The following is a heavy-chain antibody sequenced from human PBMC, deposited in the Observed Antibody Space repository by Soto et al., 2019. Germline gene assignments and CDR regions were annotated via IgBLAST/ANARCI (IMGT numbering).Heavy chain of an antibody. D-gene: IGHD3-16*01. CDR3: TRGVTANYMGGDAFEI. J-gene: IGHJ3*02. CDR1: GGTCSSYT. Sequence: QVLLVQSGAEVKKPGSSVKVTCKASGGTCSSYTISWVRQAPGQGLEYMGGIIPIFGTATYTQSFQDRVTITADESTSTVYMELRSLTSDDTAVYYCTRGVTANYMGGDAFEIWGQGTMVTVSS. V-gene: IGHV1-69*01. CDR2: IIPIFGTA.